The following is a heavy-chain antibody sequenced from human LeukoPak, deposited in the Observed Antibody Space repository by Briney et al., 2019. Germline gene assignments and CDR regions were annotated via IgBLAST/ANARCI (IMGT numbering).Heavy chain of an antibody. D-gene: IGHD3-3*01. V-gene: IGHV3-7*01. J-gene: IGHJ4*02. CDR1: GFTFSSYW. CDR3: ARDRIFKGGSYYFDY. CDR2: IKQDGSEK. Sequence: GGSLRLSCAASGFTFSSYWMGWVRQAPGKGLEWVANIKQDGSEKYYVDSVKGRFTISRDNAKNSLYLQMNSLRAEDTAMYYCARDRIFKGGSYYFDYWGRGTLVTVSS.